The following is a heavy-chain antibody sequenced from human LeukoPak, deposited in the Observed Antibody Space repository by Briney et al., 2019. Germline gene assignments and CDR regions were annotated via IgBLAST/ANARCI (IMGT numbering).Heavy chain of an antibody. CDR3: AKFRLGYCSSSTCLVFDY. J-gene: IGHJ4*02. V-gene: IGHV3-23*01. Sequence: GGSLRLSCAASGFTFSSYAMSWVRQAPGKGLEWVSAISGSGASTYYADSVKGRFTISRDNSKNTLYLQMNSLRAEDTGVYYCAKFRLGYCSSSTCLVFDYWGQGTLVTVSS. CDR1: GFTFSSYA. CDR2: ISGSGAST. D-gene: IGHD2-2*01.